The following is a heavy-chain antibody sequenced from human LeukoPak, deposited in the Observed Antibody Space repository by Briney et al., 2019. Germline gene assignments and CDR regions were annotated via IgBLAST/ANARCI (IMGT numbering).Heavy chain of an antibody. CDR2: IRQDGNEK. V-gene: IGHV3-7*04. D-gene: IGHD6-13*01. Sequence: GGSLRLSCAGAEFTLSNYWMSWVRQAPGKGLEWVANIRQDGNEKYYVDSVKGRFTISRDNAKNSLYLQMNSLRAEDTAVYYCARLRAAQTYDYWGQGTPVAVSS. CDR3: ARLRAAQTYDY. CDR1: EFTLSNYW. J-gene: IGHJ4*02.